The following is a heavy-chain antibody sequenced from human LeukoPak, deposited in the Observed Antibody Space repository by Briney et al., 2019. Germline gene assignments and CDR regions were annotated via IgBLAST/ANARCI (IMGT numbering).Heavy chain of an antibody. CDR3: ARRGGSSGWYYFDY. CDR1: GGSISSSSYY. J-gene: IGHJ4*02. V-gene: IGHV4-39*01. D-gene: IGHD6-19*01. Sequence: TSETLSLTCTVSGGSISSSSYYLGWIRQPPGKGLEWIGSIYYSGSTYYNPSLKSRVTISVDTSKNQFSLNLSSVTAADTAVYYCARRGGSSGWYYFDYWGQGTLVTVSS. CDR2: IYYSGST.